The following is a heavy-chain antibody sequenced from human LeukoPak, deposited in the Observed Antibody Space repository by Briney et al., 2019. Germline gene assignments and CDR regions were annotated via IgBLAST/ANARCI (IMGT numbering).Heavy chain of an antibody. Sequence: GESLRLSCAASGFTFTNYVMNWVRQAPGKGLEWVSSITGTADKTYDADSVKGRFTISRDNSKNTLSLQMSSLRVEDTAIYYCARRGGSRGWGAFDIWGQGTIVTVSS. J-gene: IGHJ3*02. CDR1: GFTFTNYV. CDR2: ITGTADKT. CDR3: ARRGGSRGWGAFDI. D-gene: IGHD6-19*01. V-gene: IGHV3-23*01.